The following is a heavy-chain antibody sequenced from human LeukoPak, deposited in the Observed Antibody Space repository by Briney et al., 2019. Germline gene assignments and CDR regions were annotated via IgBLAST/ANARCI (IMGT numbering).Heavy chain of an antibody. Sequence: SETLSLTCTVSGGSISSGGYYWSWIRQHPGKGLEWIGYIYYSGSTYYNPSLKSRVTISVDTSKNQFSLKLSSVTAADTAVYYCARLGYLFTSGYYPYHFDYWGQGTLVTVSS. CDR1: GGSISSGGYY. D-gene: IGHD3-22*01. CDR3: ARLGYLFTSGYYPYHFDY. V-gene: IGHV4-31*03. J-gene: IGHJ4*02. CDR2: IYYSGST.